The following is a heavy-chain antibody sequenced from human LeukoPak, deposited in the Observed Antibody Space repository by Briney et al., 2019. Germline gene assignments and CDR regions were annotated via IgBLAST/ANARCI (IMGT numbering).Heavy chain of an antibody. V-gene: IGHV3-23*01. J-gene: IGHJ4*02. CDR1: GFTFSRHA. CDR3: ARIDYGGHSADY. D-gene: IGHD4-23*01. Sequence: GGSLRLSCAASGFTFSRHAMTWVRQAPGKGLGWVSLISSGGGSTYYADSVKGRFTFSRDNSKNTLYLQMNSLRAEDTAVYYCARIDYGGHSADYWGQGTLVTVSS. CDR2: ISSGGGST.